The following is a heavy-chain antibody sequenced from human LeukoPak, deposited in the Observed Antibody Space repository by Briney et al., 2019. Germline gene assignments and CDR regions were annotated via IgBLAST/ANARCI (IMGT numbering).Heavy chain of an antibody. Sequence: RTSETLSLTCTVSGGSISSYYWSWIRQPPGKWLEWIGYIYYSGSTNYNPSLKSRVTISVDTSKNQFSLKLSSVTAADTAVYYCARETSQKGAHYMDVWGKGTTVTISS. CDR3: ARETSQKGAHYMDV. J-gene: IGHJ6*03. CDR1: GGSISSYY. CDR2: IYYSGST. D-gene: IGHD3-16*01. V-gene: IGHV4-59*01.